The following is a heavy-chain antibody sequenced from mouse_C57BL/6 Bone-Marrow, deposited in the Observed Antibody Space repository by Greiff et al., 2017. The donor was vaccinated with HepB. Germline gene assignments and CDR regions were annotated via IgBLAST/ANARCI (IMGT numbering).Heavy chain of an antibody. V-gene: IGHV14-4*01. CDR2: IDPENGDT. J-gene: IGHJ2*01. CDR3: TTSPDY. CDR1: GFNIKDDY. Sequence: EVMLVESGAELVRPGASVKLSCTASGFNIKDDYMHWVKQRPEQGLEWIGWIDPENGDTEYASKFQGKATITADTSSNTAYLQLSSLTSEDTAVYYCTTSPDYWGQGTTLTVSS.